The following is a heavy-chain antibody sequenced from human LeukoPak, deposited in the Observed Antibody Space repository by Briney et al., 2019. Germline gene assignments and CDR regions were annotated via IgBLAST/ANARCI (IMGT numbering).Heavy chain of an antibody. Sequence: SETLSLTCTVSGGSISSGGYYWSWIRQHPGKGLEWIGYIYYNGSTYYNPSLKSRVTISVDTSKNQFSLKLSSVTAADTAVYYCARDGFDAFDIWGQGTMVTVSS. CDR3: ARDGFDAFDI. CDR2: IYYNGST. CDR1: GGSISSGGYY. V-gene: IGHV4-31*03. D-gene: IGHD3-10*01. J-gene: IGHJ3*02.